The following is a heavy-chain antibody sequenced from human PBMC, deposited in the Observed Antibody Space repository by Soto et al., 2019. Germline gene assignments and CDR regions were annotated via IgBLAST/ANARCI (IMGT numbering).Heavy chain of an antibody. CDR1: GYTFSNFW. J-gene: IGHJ4*02. D-gene: IGHD2-15*01. CDR3: ARPYGGNVGRAIY. V-gene: IGHV5-51*01. CDR2: IYPGDSDT. Sequence: GESLKISCKGSGYTFSNFWIGWVRQMPGKGLEWMGIIYPGDSDTRYSPSFQGQVTISADKSISTAYLQWSSLKASDTAMYYCARPYGGNVGRAIYWGQGTLVTVSS.